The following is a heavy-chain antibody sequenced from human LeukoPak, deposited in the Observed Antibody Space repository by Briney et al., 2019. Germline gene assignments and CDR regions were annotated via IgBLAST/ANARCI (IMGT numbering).Heavy chain of an antibody. V-gene: IGHV1-2*02. J-gene: IGHJ5*02. Sequence: GASVNVSCKASGYTFTGYYMHWVRQAPGQGLEWMGWINPKNGGTNYAQKFQGRVTMTRDTSISTAYMELSRLRSDDTAMYYCARFYDSSAYYRNNWFDPWGQGTLVTVFS. CDR1: GYTFTGYY. CDR2: INPKNGGT. D-gene: IGHD3-22*01. CDR3: ARFYDSSAYYRNNWFDP.